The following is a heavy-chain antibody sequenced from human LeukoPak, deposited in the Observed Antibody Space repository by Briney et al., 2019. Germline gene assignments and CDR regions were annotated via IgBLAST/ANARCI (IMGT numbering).Heavy chain of an antibody. D-gene: IGHD3-22*01. CDR1: GYTFTGYY. V-gene: IGHV1-2*02. CDR2: INPNSGGT. Sequence: ASVKVSCKASGYTFTGYYMHWVRQAPGQGLEWMGWINPNSGGTNYAQKFQGRVTMTRDTSISTAYMELSRLRSDDTAVYYCARALVAITMIVVVIENWFDPWGQGTLVTVSS. CDR3: ARALVAITMIVVVIENWFDP. J-gene: IGHJ5*02.